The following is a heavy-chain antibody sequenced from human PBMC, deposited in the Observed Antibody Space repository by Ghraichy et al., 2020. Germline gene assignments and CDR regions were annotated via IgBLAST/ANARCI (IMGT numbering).Heavy chain of an antibody. CDR2: FDPEDGET. Sequence: ASVKVSCKVSGYTLTELSMHWVRQAPGKGLEWMGGFDPEDGETIYAQKFQGRVTMTEDTSTDTAYMELSSLRSEDTAVYYCATGTPGEWLLIGAEGYWGQGTLVTVSS. CDR1: GYTLTELS. J-gene: IGHJ4*02. CDR3: ATGTPGEWLLIGAEGY. V-gene: IGHV1-24*01. D-gene: IGHD3-3*01.